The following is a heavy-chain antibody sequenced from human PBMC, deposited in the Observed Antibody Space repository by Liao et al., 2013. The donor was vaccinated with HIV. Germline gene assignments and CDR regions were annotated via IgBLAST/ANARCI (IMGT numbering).Heavy chain of an antibody. Sequence: QVQLQESGPGLVKPSETLSLTCTVSGGSISSYYWSWIRQPAGKGLEWIGRIFSSGSTNYNPSLKSRVTMSVDTSKRQFSLNLSSVTAADTAVYYCARGPYDSSGYFSYYYMDVWGIGTTVTVSS. CDR2: IFSSGST. J-gene: IGHJ6*03. CDR3: ARGPYDSSGYFSYYYMDV. D-gene: IGHD3-22*01. CDR1: GGSISSYY. V-gene: IGHV4-4*07.